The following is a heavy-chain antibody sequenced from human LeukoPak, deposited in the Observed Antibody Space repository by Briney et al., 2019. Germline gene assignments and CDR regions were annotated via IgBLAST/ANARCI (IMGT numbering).Heavy chain of an antibody. CDR3: ARQLTAPDAFDI. CDR2: ISSGTSYI. J-gene: IGHJ3*02. D-gene: IGHD2-21*02. V-gene: IGHV3-21*01. Sequence: GGSLRLSCEASGFTFSSFHMSWVRQAPGKGLEWVSSISSGTSYIYYADSVKGRFTISRDNAKNSLYLQMNSLRAEDTAVYYCARQLTAPDAFDIWGQGTMVTVSS. CDR1: GFTFSSFH.